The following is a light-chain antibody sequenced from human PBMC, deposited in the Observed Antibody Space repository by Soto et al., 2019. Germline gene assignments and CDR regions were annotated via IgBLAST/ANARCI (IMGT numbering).Light chain of an antibody. CDR1: QGIRND. V-gene: IGKV1-6*01. J-gene: IGKJ4*01. CDR2: AAS. Sequence: AIQMTQSPSSLSASVGDRVTNTCRASQGIRNDLGWYQQKPGKAPKLLIYAASSLHSGVPSRFSGSGAGTDFSLTISSLQPEDSATYYCLQDYSFPLTFGGGTKVDIK. CDR3: LQDYSFPLT.